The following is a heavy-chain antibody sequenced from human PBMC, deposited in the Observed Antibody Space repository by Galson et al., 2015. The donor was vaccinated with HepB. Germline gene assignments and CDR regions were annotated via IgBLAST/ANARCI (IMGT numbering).Heavy chain of an antibody. J-gene: IGHJ4*02. CDR1: GFSFYTYS. CDR3: AREHRGFSGYDYLGYFDY. V-gene: IGHV3-30*04. D-gene: IGHD5-12*01. CDR2: ISYDEKNK. Sequence: SLRLSCAASGFSFYTYSMHWVRQAPGRRLEWVAIISYDEKNKYYTDSVRGRFTVSRDNSNNRLTLQMNSLRAEDTGVYYCAREHRGFSGYDYLGYFDYWGQGTLVTVS.